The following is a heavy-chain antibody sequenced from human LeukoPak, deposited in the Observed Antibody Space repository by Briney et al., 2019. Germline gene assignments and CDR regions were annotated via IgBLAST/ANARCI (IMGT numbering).Heavy chain of an antibody. V-gene: IGHV3-30*01. CDR1: GFTFSSYA. D-gene: IGHD2-2*01. CDR3: ARESQLLYFDY. J-gene: IGHJ4*02. CDR2: ISYDGSNK. Sequence: PGRSLRLSCAASGFTFSSYAMHWVRQAPGKGLEWVAVISYDGSNKYYADSAKGRFTISRDNSKNTLYLQMNSLRAEDTAVYYCARESQLLYFDYWGQGTLVTVSS.